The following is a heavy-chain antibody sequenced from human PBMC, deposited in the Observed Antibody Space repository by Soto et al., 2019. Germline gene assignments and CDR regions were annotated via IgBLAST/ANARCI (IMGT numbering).Heavy chain of an antibody. D-gene: IGHD6-13*01. J-gene: IGHJ4*02. CDR2: IHYSGTT. CDR3: AAGEASSRNLAPYYLDF. CDR1: GGSMRNYF. Sequence: SETLSLTCTVSGGSMRNYFWTWIRQPPGKGLEWIGYIHYSGTTSFFPSYNPSLRSRVTISEDTSKNQFSLKLLSVTTADTAVYFCAAGEASSRNLAPYYLDFWXQGTLATVSS. V-gene: IGHV4-59*01.